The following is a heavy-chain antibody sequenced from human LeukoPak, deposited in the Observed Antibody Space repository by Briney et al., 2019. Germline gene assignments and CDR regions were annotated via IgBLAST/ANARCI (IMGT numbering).Heavy chain of an antibody. J-gene: IGHJ6*02. CDR2: ISSNGGST. CDR3: ARWYNSLDV. D-gene: IGHD1-1*01. CDR1: GFTFRNSA. V-gene: IGHV3-64*01. Sequence: PGGSLRLSCAASGFTFRNSAMHWVRQAPGKGLEYVSGISSNGGSTYYANSVKGRFTISRDNSKNTLYLQMGSLRGEDMAVYYCARWYNSLDVWGQGTTVTVSS.